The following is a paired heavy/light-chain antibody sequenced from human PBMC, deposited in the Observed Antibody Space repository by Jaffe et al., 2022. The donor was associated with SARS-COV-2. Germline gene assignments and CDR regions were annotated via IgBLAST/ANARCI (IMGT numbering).Light chain of an antibody. CDR2: AAT. Sequence: DIQMTQSPSSLSASVGDRVTITCRASQGFNNYLAWYQQKPGKVPKLLIYAATTLQSGVPSRFSGTGSGTDFTLTISSLQPEDVATYYCQKYNSAPLTFGGGTKVEIK. J-gene: IGKJ4*01. CDR1: QGFNNY. CDR3: QKYNSAPLT. V-gene: IGKV1-27*01.
Heavy chain of an antibody. J-gene: IGHJ3*02. CDR2: ITWNSGSI. CDR1: GFTFDDYG. CDR3: AKDKRDLIVGAIGDAFDI. Sequence: EVQLVESGGGLVQPGRSLRLSCAASGFTFDDYGMHWVRQAPGKGLEWVSGITWNSGSIGYADSVKGRFTISRDNAKNSLYLQMNSLRAEDTALYYCAKDKRDLIVGAIGDAFDIWGQGTMVTVSS. D-gene: IGHD1-26*01. V-gene: IGHV3-9*01.